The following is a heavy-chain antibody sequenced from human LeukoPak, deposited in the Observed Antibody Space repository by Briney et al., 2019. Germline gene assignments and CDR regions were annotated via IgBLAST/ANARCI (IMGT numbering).Heavy chain of an antibody. Sequence: GGSLRLSCVASGFTFSSYGMSWVRQAPGKGREGVSSTSGSGDDTYYADSVKGRFTLSRDNSKNTLYLQMNSLRADDTAVYYCAKKRSSGGATQFDYWGQGTLVTVSS. CDR1: GFTFSSYG. V-gene: IGHV3-23*01. CDR2: TSGSGDDT. D-gene: IGHD2-15*01. J-gene: IGHJ4*02. CDR3: AKKRSSGGATQFDY.